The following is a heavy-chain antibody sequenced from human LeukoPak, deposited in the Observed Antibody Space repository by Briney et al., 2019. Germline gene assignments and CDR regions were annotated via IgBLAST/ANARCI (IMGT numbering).Heavy chain of an antibody. V-gene: IGHV3-33*01. CDR3: AILPVRGVITPPEYFQH. CDR1: GFTFSSYG. CDR2: IWYDGSNK. D-gene: IGHD3-10*02. J-gene: IGHJ1*01. Sequence: GGSLRLSCAASGFTFSSYGMHWVRQAPGKGLEWVAVIWYDGSNKYYADSVKGRFTISRDNSKNTLYLQMNSLRAEDTAVYYCAILPVRGVITPPEYFQHWGQGTLVTVSS.